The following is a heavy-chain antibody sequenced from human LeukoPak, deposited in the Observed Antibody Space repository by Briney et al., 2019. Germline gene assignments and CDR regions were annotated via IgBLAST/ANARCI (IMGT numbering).Heavy chain of an antibody. CDR3: ARLGHLSTNDPLDI. V-gene: IGHV4-59*08. D-gene: IGHD3-16*02. CDR2: IYYSGST. J-gene: IGHJ3*02. Sequence: SETLSLTCTVSGGSISSYCWSWIRQPPGKGLEWIGYIYYSGSTNYNPSLKSRVTISVDTSKNQFYLKLSCVTAADTAVYYCARLGHLSTNDPLDIWGQGTMVTVSS. CDR1: GGSISSYC.